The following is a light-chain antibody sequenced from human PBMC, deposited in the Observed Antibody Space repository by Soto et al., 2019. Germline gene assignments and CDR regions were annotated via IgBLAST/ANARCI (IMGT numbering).Light chain of an antibody. V-gene: IGKV3-20*01. Sequence: EIVLTQSPGTLSLSPGERATLSCRASQSVSSNYLAWYQQKPGQAPRLLISGASSRASGTPDRFSGSGSGTDFTLTISRLEPEDFAVYYCQQYGSSPRTFGQGTKVEIK. CDR1: QSVSSNY. CDR2: GAS. J-gene: IGKJ1*01. CDR3: QQYGSSPRT.